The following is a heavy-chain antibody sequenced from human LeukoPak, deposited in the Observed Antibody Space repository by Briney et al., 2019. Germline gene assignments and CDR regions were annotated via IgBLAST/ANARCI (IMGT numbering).Heavy chain of an antibody. D-gene: IGHD3-9*01. CDR3: ARWAVLRYFGNS. J-gene: IGHJ4*02. CDR1: GFTVSSNY. Sequence: GGSLRLSCAASGFTVSSNYMSWVRQAPGKGQEWVSVIYSGSSTYYADSVKGRFNISRDISKNTVYLQMNSLRAEDTAVYYCARWAVLRYFGNSCGQGTLVTVSS. V-gene: IGHV3-66*01. CDR2: IYSGSST.